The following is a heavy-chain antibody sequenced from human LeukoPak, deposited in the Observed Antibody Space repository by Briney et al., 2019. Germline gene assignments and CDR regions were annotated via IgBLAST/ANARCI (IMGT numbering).Heavy chain of an antibody. J-gene: IGHJ3*02. CDR1: GFTFSSYG. CDR3: AKYVAVTGADVFDI. Sequence: QPGGSLRLSCAASGFTFSSYGMHWVRQAPGKGLEWVAIIWFDGSNKYYADSVKGRFTISRDNSKNTLYLQMNSLRAEDTALYYCAKYVAVTGADVFDIWGQGTMVIVSS. V-gene: IGHV3-33*06. CDR2: IWFDGSNK. D-gene: IGHD2-21*02.